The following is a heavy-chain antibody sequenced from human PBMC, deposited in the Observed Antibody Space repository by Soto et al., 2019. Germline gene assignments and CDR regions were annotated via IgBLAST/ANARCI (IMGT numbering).Heavy chain of an antibody. CDR3: ARDAAYSSSRAYWYFDL. Sequence: EVQLVESGGGLVQPGGSLRLSCAASGFTFSSYSMNWVRQAPGEGLEWVSYIRSSSSTIYYADSVKGRFTISRDNAKNSLYLQMNSLRDEDTAVYYCARDAAYSSSRAYWYFDLWGRGTLVTVSS. D-gene: IGHD6-13*01. CDR2: IRSSSSTI. J-gene: IGHJ2*01. V-gene: IGHV3-48*02. CDR1: GFTFSSYS.